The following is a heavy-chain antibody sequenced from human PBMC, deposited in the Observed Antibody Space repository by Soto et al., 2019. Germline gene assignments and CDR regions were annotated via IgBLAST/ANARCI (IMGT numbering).Heavy chain of an antibody. CDR2: IYYSGST. CDR1: GGSISSYY. Sequence: QVQLQESGPGLVKPSETLSLTCTVSGGSISSYYWSWIRQPPGKGLEWIGYIYYSGSTNYNPSLKSRVTXXVXTXXNQFSLKLSSVTAADTAVYYCARGVVVTAIPLFDYWGQGTLVTVSS. J-gene: IGHJ4*02. D-gene: IGHD2-21*02. V-gene: IGHV4-59*01. CDR3: ARGVVVTAIPLFDY.